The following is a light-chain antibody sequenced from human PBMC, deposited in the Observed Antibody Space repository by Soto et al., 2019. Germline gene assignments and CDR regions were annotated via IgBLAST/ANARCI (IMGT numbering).Light chain of an antibody. J-gene: IGLJ1*01. CDR1: STDVGRYNY. V-gene: IGLV2-14*01. Sequence: QSVLTQPASVSGSPGQPITISCPGTSTDVGRYNYVSWYQQHPGKAPKLMIYDVANRPSGVSNRFSGSKSGITASLTISGLQAEDEADYYCSSYTTSSTYVFGTGTKVTVL. CDR3: SSYTTSSTYV. CDR2: DVA.